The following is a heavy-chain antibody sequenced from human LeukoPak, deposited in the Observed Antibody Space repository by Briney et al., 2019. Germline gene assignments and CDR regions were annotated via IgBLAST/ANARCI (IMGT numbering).Heavy chain of an antibody. J-gene: IGHJ4*02. CDR1: GGSISSGDYY. CDR3: ARAPMATIDFDY. CDR2: IYYSGGT. V-gene: IGHV4-30-4*01. D-gene: IGHD5-24*01. Sequence: SETLSLTCTVSGGSISSGDYYWSWIRQPPGKGLEWIGYIYYSGGTYYNPSLKRRVTISVDTSKNQFSLKLSSVPAADTAVYYCARAPMATIDFDYWGQGTLVTVSS.